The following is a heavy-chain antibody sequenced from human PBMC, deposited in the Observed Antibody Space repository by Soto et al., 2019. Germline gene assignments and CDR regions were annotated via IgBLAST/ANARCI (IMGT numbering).Heavy chain of an antibody. CDR2: IGASGGST. CDR3: AKATKGSLYYYYGMDV. J-gene: IGHJ6*02. Sequence: GGLLRRSWSASGLTLSSYAMSWVRQAPGKGLEWVSVIGASGGSTYYADSVKGRFTISRDNSKNTLYLQMNSLRAEDTAIYYCAKATKGSLYYYYGMDVWGQGTTVTVSS. CDR1: GLTLSSYA. V-gene: IGHV3-23*01.